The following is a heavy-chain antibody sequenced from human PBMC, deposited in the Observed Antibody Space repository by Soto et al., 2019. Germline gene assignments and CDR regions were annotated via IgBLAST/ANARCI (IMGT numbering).Heavy chain of an antibody. V-gene: IGHV2-5*01. D-gene: IGHD4-17*01. CDR3: AHRGEFYGDYEDYWYFDL. J-gene: IGHJ2*01. CDR1: GFSLTTSGVG. Sequence: QITLKESGPTLVKPTQTLTLTCTFSGFSLTTSGVGVGWIRQSPRQALQCLALIYWNDNKRYSPSLKSRLSITKDTSKNQVVLRMTNMDPVDTATYYCAHRGEFYGDYEDYWYFDLWGSGTLVTVSS. CDR2: IYWNDNK.